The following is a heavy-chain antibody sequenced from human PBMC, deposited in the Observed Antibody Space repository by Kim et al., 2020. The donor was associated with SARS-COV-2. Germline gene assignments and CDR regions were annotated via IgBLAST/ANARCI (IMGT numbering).Heavy chain of an antibody. CDR2: ISWDGGSR. Sequence: GGSLRLSCAASGFTFDDYSMHWVRQAPGKGLEWVSLISWDGGSRYYADSVKGRFTISRDNSKNSLYLQMDSLRTEDTAFYYCAKDLGHTGSYFGMDVWGQGTTVTVPS. CDR1: GFTFDDYS. V-gene: IGHV3-43*01. J-gene: IGHJ6*02. D-gene: IGHD3-10*01. CDR3: AKDLGHTGSYFGMDV.